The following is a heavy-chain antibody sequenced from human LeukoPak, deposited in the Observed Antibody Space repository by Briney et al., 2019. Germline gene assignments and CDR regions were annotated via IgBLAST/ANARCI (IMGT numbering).Heavy chain of an antibody. CDR2: INPNSGGT. CDR1: GFTLTGYY. V-gene: IGHV1-2*06. Sequence: ASVKVSCKASGFTLTGYYMHWVRQAPGQGLEWMGRINPNSGGTNYAQKLQGRVTMTRDTSISTAYMELSRLRSDDTAVYYCARIQPGSGDFDYWGQGTLVTVSS. CDR3: ARIQPGSGDFDY. J-gene: IGHJ4*02. D-gene: IGHD5-18*01.